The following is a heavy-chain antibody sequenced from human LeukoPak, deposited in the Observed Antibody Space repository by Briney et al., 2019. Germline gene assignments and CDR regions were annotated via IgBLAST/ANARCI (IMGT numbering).Heavy chain of an antibody. J-gene: IGHJ4*02. D-gene: IGHD4-17*01. Sequence: SETLSLTCAVYGGSFSGYYWSWIRQPPGKGLEWIGEINHSGSTNYNPSLKSRVTISVDTSKNQFSLNLRSVTAADTAVYNCVRQRDAGDYLGYFDYWDQGTLVTVSS. CDR2: INHSGST. CDR3: VRQRDAGDYLGYFDY. V-gene: IGHV4-34*01. CDR1: GGSFSGYY.